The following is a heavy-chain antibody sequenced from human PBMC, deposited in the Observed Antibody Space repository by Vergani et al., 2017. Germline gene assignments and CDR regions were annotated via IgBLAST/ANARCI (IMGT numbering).Heavy chain of an antibody. J-gene: IGHJ4*02. CDR2: IWYDGSNK. Sequence: QVQLVESGGGVVQPGRSLRLSCAASGFTFSSYGMHWVRQAPGKGLEWVAVIWYDGSNKYYADSVKGRFNISRDNSKNTLYLQMNSLSAEDTAVYYCASDGDYSGNYWGQGTLVTVSS. CDR3: ASDGDYSGNY. CDR1: GFTFSSYG. V-gene: IGHV3-33*01. D-gene: IGHD4-17*01.